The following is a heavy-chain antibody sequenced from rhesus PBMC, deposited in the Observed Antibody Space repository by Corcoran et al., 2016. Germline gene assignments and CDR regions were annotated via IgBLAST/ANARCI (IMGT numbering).Heavy chain of an antibody. V-gene: IGHV3S25*01. Sequence: EVQLVESGGGLAKPGGSLRLSCAASGFTFSSYWMNWVRQAPGKGLEWVAVLISGGGSTYYADSVKGRFTSSRDNSKNTLSLQMNSLRAEDTAVYYCANGAFKGNWNYPNFDYWGQGVLVTVSS. J-gene: IGHJ4*01. D-gene: IGHD1-26*01. CDR1: GFTFSSYW. CDR3: ANGAFKGNWNYPNFDY. CDR2: LISGGGST.